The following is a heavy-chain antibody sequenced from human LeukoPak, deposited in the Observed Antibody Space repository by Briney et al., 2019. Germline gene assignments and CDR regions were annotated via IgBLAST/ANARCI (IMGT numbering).Heavy chain of an antibody. D-gene: IGHD2-15*01. CDR1: GGTLSSYA. Sequence: SVKVSCKASGGTLSSYAISCVRQAPGQGLEWMGGIIPIFGTANYAQKFQGRVTITADESTSTAYMELSSLRSEDTAVYYCASPVVVAAPDYYYGMDVWGQGTTVTVSS. CDR3: ASPVVVAAPDYYYGMDV. CDR2: IIPIFGTA. J-gene: IGHJ6*02. V-gene: IGHV1-69*01.